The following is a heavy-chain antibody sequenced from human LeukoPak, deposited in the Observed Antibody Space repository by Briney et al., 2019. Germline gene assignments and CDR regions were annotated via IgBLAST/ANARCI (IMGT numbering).Heavy chain of an antibody. D-gene: IGHD3-22*01. CDR2: IQQDGSEK. CDR3: ARDPADSSGYYLEGYYDY. Sequence: PGGSLRLSCAASGFTFSSYWMTWVRQAPGKGLEWVANIQQDGSEKYYVDSVKGRFTISRDNAKNSLYLQMNSLRAEDTAVYYCARDPADSSGYYLEGYYDYWGQGTLVTVSS. CDR1: GFTFSSYW. V-gene: IGHV3-7*01. J-gene: IGHJ4*02.